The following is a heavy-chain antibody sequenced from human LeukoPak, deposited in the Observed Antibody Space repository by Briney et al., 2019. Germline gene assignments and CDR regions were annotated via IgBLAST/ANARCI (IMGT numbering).Heavy chain of an antibody. J-gene: IGHJ4*02. D-gene: IGHD6-13*01. V-gene: IGHV1-69*04. CDR3: ARDKGHAAAASLYYFDY. CDR2: IIPILGIA. CDR1: GGTFSSYA. Sequence: SVKVSCKASGGTFSSYAISWVRQAPGQGLEWMGRIIPILGIANYAQKFQGRVTITADKSTSTAFMELSSLRSEDTAVYYCARDKGHAAAASLYYFDYWGQGTLVTVSS.